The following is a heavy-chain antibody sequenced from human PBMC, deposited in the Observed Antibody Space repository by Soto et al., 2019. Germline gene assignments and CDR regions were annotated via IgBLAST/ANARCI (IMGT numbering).Heavy chain of an antibody. CDR2: ISAYNGNT. D-gene: IGHD1-26*01. V-gene: IGHV1-18*01. Sequence: SLKVSCKSSGYPFTSYVISWVRQAPGQGLEWMGWISAYNGNTNYAQKLQGRVTMTTDTSTSTVYMELRSLRSDDTAVYYCARDWDGWFDPWGQGTLVTVSS. J-gene: IGHJ5*02. CDR3: ARDWDGWFDP. CDR1: GYPFTSYV.